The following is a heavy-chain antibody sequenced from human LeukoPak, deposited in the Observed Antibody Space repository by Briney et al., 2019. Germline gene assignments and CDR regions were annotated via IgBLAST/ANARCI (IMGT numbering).Heavy chain of an antibody. CDR1: GFTFSSYS. D-gene: IGHD3-10*02. V-gene: IGHV3-21*01. J-gene: IGHJ6*04. CDR2: ISSSSTYI. Sequence: GGSLRLSCAASGFTFSSYSMNWVRQAPGKGLEWVSSISSSSTYIYYADSVKGRFTISRDNAKNSLYLQMDSLRAEDTAVYYCAELGITMIGGVWGKGTTVTISS. CDR3: AELGITMIGGV.